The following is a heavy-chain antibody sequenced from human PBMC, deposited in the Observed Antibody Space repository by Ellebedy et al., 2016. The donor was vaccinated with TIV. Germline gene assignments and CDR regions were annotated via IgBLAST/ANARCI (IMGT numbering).Heavy chain of an antibody. Sequence: GESLKISCAASGFTFSSSWISWVRQAPGKGLEWVGNIKQDGSEKYYVDSVKGRFTISRDNARNSLYLQMNSLRVEDTAFYYCARAEYGSGSFCDYWGQGTLVTVSS. CDR2: IKQDGSEK. J-gene: IGHJ4*02. D-gene: IGHD3-10*01. CDR1: GFTFSSSW. V-gene: IGHV3-7*03. CDR3: ARAEYGSGSFCDY.